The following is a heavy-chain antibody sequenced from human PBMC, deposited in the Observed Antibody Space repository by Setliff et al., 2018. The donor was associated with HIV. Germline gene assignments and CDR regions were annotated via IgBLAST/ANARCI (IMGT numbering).Heavy chain of an antibody. Sequence: GGSLRLSCTASGFPFRDHYMDWVRQASGKGLEWVGRIGNKPNSYTTEYAASLKVRFTISRDDSQNSLYLQMNSLRIEYTAVDFCVRSGFYAWDWGRGTLVTVSS. CDR2: IGNKPNSYTT. CDR3: VRSGFYAWD. V-gene: IGHV3-72*01. D-gene: IGHD3-16*01. CDR1: GFPFRDHY. J-gene: IGHJ4*02.